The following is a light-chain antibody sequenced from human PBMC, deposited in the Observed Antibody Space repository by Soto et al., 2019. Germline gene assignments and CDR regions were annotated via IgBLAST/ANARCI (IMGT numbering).Light chain of an antibody. CDR1: ESVGSY. CDR3: QQRYNWPIT. CDR2: DVS. V-gene: IGKV3-11*01. Sequence: EIVFAHSPDTLSLSPGERATFSCRASESVGSYLAWYQQKPGQAPRLLIYDVSNRATDIPTRFGGSGSGSGTDFALSISSLEPEDFAVYYCQQRYNWPITFGQGTRLEIK. J-gene: IGKJ5*01.